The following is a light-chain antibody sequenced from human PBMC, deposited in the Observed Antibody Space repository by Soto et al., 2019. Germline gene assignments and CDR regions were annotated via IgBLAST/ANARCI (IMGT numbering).Light chain of an antibody. CDR1: QSIGNY. Sequence: VLTIKQANLSLSPGEIALLSFRASQSIGNYLAWYQQKPGQPPRLLMYDVSNRATGIPARFSGSGSGTDFTLTVNSLEPEDVAVYYCQERNIWPLTFGGGTKLDIK. V-gene: IGKV3-11*01. CDR3: QERNIWPLT. J-gene: IGKJ4*01. CDR2: DVS.